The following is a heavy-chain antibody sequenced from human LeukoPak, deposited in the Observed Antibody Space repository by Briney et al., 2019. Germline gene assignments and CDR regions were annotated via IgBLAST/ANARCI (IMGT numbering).Heavy chain of an antibody. CDR1: GYTFTGYY. CDR2: INPNSGGT. J-gene: IGHJ6*03. CDR3: ARATHYYYYYMDV. V-gene: IGHV1-2*02. Sequence: ASVKVSCKASGYTFTGYYMHWVRQAPGQGLEWMGWINPNSGGTNYAQKFQGRVTMTRDTSISTAYMELSRLRSDDTAAYYCARATHYYYYYMDVWGKGTTVTVSS.